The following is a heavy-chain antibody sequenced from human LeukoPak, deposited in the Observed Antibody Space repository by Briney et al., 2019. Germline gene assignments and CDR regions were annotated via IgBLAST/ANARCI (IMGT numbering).Heavy chain of an antibody. D-gene: IGHD2-2*03. Sequence: GGSLRLSCAASGFTFSNYGMHWVRQAPGKGLEWVAVIWYDGRNKYYADSVKGRFTISRDNSQNTLYLEMDSLRDEDTAVYYCARASGYCSSTSCYDTEYFQHWGQGTLVTVSS. CDR3: ARASGYCSSTSCYDTEYFQH. J-gene: IGHJ1*01. CDR1: GFTFSNYG. CDR2: IWYDGRNK. V-gene: IGHV3-33*01.